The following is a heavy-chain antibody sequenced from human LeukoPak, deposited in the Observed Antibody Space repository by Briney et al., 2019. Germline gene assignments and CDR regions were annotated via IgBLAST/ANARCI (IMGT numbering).Heavy chain of an antibody. Sequence: GGSLRLSGAASGFTFSGYAMSWVRQAPGQGLEWVSTISGFGGSTYYADSVKGRFTISRDNSKNTLYLQMNSLRAEDTAVYYCAKTSYSSGWPLDYWGQGTLVTVSS. V-gene: IGHV3-23*01. D-gene: IGHD6-19*01. J-gene: IGHJ4*02. CDR1: GFTFSGYA. CDR2: ISGFGGST. CDR3: AKTSYSSGWPLDY.